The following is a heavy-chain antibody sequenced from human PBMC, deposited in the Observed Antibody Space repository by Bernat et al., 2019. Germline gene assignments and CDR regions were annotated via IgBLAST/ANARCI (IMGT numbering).Heavy chain of an antibody. CDR1: GYTFTSYY. V-gene: IGHV1-46*03. Sequence: QVQLVPSGAEVKKPGASVKVSCKASGYTFTSYYMHWVRQAPGHGLGWMGIINPSGGSTSYAQKFQGRVTMTRDTYTSTMYMELRNLRSEDTAVYYCARTLIVVPADMDWFDPWGQGTLVTVSS. CDR3: ARTLIVVPADMDWFDP. D-gene: IGHD2-2*01. CDR2: INPSGGST. J-gene: IGHJ5*02.